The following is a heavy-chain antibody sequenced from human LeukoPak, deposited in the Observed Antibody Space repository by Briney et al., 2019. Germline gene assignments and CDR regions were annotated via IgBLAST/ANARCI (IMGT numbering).Heavy chain of an antibody. CDR2: INPNSGGT. CDR3: ARDRHLWFGESWGTFWFDP. CDR1: GYTFTGYY. D-gene: IGHD3-10*01. V-gene: IGHV1-2*02. J-gene: IGHJ5*02. Sequence: ASVKVSCKASGYTFTGYYMHWVRQAPGQGLEWMGWINPNSGGTNYAQKFQGRVTMTRDTSISTAYMELSRLRSDDTAVYYCARDRHLWFGESWGTFWFDPWGQGTLVTVSS.